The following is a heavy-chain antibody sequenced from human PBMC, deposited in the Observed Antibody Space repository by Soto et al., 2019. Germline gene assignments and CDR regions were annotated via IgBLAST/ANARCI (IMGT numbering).Heavy chain of an antibody. D-gene: IGHD3-10*01. CDR1: GGSISSGDYY. V-gene: IGHV4-30-4*01. Sequence: SETLSLTCTVSGGSISSGDYYWSWIRQPPGKGLEWIGYIYYSGSTYYNPSLKSRVTISVDTSKNQFSLKLSSVTAADTAVYYCAREQELFHFDYWGQGTLVTVSS. CDR3: AREQELFHFDY. CDR2: IYYSGST. J-gene: IGHJ4*02.